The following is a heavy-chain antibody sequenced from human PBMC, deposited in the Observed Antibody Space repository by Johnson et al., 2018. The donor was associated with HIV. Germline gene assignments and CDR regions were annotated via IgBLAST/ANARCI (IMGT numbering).Heavy chain of an antibody. Sequence: QVQLVESGGGVVQPGRSLRLSCAASGFTFSSYGMHWVRQAPGKGLEWVAVISYDGSNKYYADSVKGRFTISRDNSKNTLYLQMNSLRADDTAVYYCAKVNRMEQWLAGGGAFDIWGQGTMVTVSS. CDR3: AKVNRMEQWLAGGGAFDI. J-gene: IGHJ3*02. D-gene: IGHD6-19*01. CDR1: GFTFSSYG. CDR2: ISYDGSNK. V-gene: IGHV3-30*18.